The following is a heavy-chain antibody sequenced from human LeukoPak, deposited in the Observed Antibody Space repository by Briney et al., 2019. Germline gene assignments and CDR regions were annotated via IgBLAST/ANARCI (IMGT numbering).Heavy chain of an antibody. CDR1: GGSISGYY. J-gene: IGHJ4*02. D-gene: IGHD4-17*01. Sequence: SETLSLTCTVSGGSISGYYWSWIRQPAGKGLEWIGRIYTTGSTNYNPSLTGRVTMSVDTTKNQFSLRLTSLTAADTAVYSCTRAGYGDYGAVDSWGQGTLVTVSS. V-gene: IGHV4-4*07. CDR3: TRAGYGDYGAVDS. CDR2: IYTTGST.